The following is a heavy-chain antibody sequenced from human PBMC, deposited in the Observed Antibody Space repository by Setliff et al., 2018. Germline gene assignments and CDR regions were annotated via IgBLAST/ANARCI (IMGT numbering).Heavy chain of an antibody. J-gene: IGHJ3*01. CDR1: GGSFSGYY. Sequence: PSETLSLTCAVYGGSFSGYYWSWIRQPPGKGLEWIGEINHSGSTNYNPSLKSRVSISVDTSKNQFSLKLSSVTAADTAVYYCARDYNYFDSSGYYPTGAFDFWGQGTMVTVSS. V-gene: IGHV4-34*01. D-gene: IGHD3-22*01. CDR3: ARDYNYFDSSGYYPTGAFDF. CDR2: INHSGST.